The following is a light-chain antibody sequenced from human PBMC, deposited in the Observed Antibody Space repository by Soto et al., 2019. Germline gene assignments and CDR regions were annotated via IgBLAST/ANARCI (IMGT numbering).Light chain of an antibody. CDR2: VVS. CDR3: SSYTTSSTYV. CDR1: SSDVGNYNR. V-gene: IGLV2-18*02. Sequence: QSVLTQPPSVSGSPGQSVTISCTGTSSDVGNYNRVSWYQQPPGTAPKVIIYVVSNRPSGVPDRFSGSKSGNTASLTISWLQAEDEADYYCSSYTTSSTYVFGTGTKVTVL. J-gene: IGLJ1*01.